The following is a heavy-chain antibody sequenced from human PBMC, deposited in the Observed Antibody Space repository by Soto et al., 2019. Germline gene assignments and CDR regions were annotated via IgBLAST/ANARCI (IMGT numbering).Heavy chain of an antibody. CDR2: ISSSSSYI. CDR3: ARDLEIPTEAYCGGDCYSGSAFDI. J-gene: IGHJ3*02. D-gene: IGHD2-21*02. V-gene: IGHV3-21*01. CDR1: GFTFSSYS. Sequence: EVQLVESGGGLVKPGGSLRLSCAASGFTFSSYSMNWVRQAPGKGLEWVSSISSSSSYIYYADSVKGRFTISRDNAKNSLYLQMNSLRAEETAVYYCARDLEIPTEAYCGGDCYSGSAFDIWGQGTMVTVSS.